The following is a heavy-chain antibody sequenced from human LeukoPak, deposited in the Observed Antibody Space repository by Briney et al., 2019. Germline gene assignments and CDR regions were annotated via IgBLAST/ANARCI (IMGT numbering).Heavy chain of an antibody. CDR1: GFTFSNAW. J-gene: IGHJ4*02. CDR3: STTYYYDSSEGY. CDR2: IKSKTDGGTT. V-gene: IGHV3-15*07. D-gene: IGHD3-22*01. Sequence: KAGGSLRLSCAASGFTFSNAWMNWVRQAPGMGLEWVGRIKSKTDGGTTDYAAPVKGGFTISRDDSKNTLYLQMNSLKTEDTAVYYCSTTYYYDSSEGYWGQGTLVTVSS.